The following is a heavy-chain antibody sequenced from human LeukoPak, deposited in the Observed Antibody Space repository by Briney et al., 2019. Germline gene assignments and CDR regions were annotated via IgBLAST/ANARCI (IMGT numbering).Heavy chain of an antibody. CDR3: ARDQADFWSGYSLDAFDI. CDR2: IKQDGSEK. D-gene: IGHD3-3*01. Sequence: GGSLRLSCAASGFTFSSYWLTCVRQAPGKGQEWVANIKQDGSEKHYVDSVKGRFTISRDNAKNSLYLQMNSLRAEDTAVYYCARDQADFWSGYSLDAFDIWGQGTMVAVSS. CDR1: GFTFSSYW. J-gene: IGHJ3*02. V-gene: IGHV3-7*01.